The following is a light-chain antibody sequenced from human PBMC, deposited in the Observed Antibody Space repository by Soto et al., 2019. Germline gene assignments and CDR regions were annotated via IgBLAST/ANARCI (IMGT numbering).Light chain of an antibody. CDR2: AAS. CDR1: QAISNS. Sequence: DIQMTQSPSSLSASMGERVAITCXASQAISNSLAWYQQKPGKAPKLLIYAASSLQSGVPSRFSGSGSGTDFTLSISSLQPEDFATYYCHQTYGKHRTFGQGTKVDIK. V-gene: IGKV1-39*01. J-gene: IGKJ1*01. CDR3: HQTYGKHRT.